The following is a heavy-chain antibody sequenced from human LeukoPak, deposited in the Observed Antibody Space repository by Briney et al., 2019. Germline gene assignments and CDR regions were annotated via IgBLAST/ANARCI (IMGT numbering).Heavy chain of an antibody. CDR3: ARYEQLAGFDY. J-gene: IGHJ4*02. V-gene: IGHV3-21*01. D-gene: IGHD6-6*01. CDR2: ISSRSSYI. CDR1: GFTFSSYS. Sequence: PGGSLRLSCAASGFTFSSYSMNWVRQAPGKGLEWVSSISSRSSYIYYADSLKGRFTISRDNAKNSLFLQMNSLRAEDTAVYYCARYEQLAGFDYWGQGTLVTVSS.